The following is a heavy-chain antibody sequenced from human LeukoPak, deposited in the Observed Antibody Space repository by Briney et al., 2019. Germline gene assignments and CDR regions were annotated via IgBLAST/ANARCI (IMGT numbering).Heavy chain of an antibody. J-gene: IGHJ4*02. D-gene: IGHD3-10*01. Sequence: ASVKVSCKASGYTFTGYYMHWVRQAPGQGLEWMGWINPNSGGTNYAQKFQGRVTMTRDTSISTAYMELSRLRSDDTAVYYCASVGENYGSGGDYFDYWGQGTLVTVSS. CDR2: INPNSGGT. CDR1: GYTFTGYY. CDR3: ASVGENYGSGGDYFDY. V-gene: IGHV1-2*02.